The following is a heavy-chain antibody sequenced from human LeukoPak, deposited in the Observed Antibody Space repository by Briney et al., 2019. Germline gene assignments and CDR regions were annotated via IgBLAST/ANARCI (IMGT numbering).Heavy chain of an antibody. CDR1: GGSISSYY. Sequence: SETLSLTCTVSGGSISSYYWSWIRQPPGKGLEWIGYIYYSGSTNYNPSLKSRVTISVDTSKIQFSLKLTSVTAADTAVYYCARHRNFYDSSGYYHYFDYWGQGTLVTVSS. CDR3: ARHRNFYDSSGYYHYFDY. D-gene: IGHD3-22*01. V-gene: IGHV4-59*08. CDR2: IYYSGST. J-gene: IGHJ4*02.